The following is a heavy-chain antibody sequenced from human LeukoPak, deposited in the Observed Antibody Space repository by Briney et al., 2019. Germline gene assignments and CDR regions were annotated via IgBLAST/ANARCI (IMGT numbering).Heavy chain of an antibody. J-gene: IGHJ4*02. V-gene: IGHV1-8*01. CDR3: ARGPPNWGYDY. D-gene: IGHD7-27*01. CDR1: GYTFTSYD. CDR2: MSPNSGDT. Sequence: ASVKVSCKASGYTFTSYDFNWVRQATGQRPEWMGWMSPNSGDTGFAQKFQDRVTMTRNTSISTAYMELSSLRSDDTAVYYCARGPPNWGYDYWGPGTLVTVSS.